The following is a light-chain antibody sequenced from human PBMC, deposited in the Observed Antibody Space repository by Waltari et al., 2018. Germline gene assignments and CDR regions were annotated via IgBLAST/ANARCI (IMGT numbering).Light chain of an antibody. CDR3: QQRLNWPLT. V-gene: IGKV3-11*01. Sequence: DIVLTQSPATLSLSPGERATLSCRASQDVGPYLAWYQQRPSQAPRLLIYDASNRATGIPARFSGSGSGTDFTLTITSLEPEDFAIYYCQQRLNWPLTFGQGTRLEI. CDR2: DAS. J-gene: IGKJ5*01. CDR1: QDVGPY.